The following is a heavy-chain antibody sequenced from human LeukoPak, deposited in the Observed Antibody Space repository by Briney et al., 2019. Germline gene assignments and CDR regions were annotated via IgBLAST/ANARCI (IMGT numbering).Heavy chain of an antibody. CDR3: AARPTDAPVAPSDY. CDR2: ISGSGGST. J-gene: IGHJ4*02. Sequence: GGSLRLSCAASGFTFSSYAMSWVRQAPGKGLEWVSTISGSGGSTYYADSVKGRFTISRDNSKNTLYLQMNSLRAEDTATYYCAARPTDAPVAPSDYWGQGTLVTVSS. V-gene: IGHV3-23*01. CDR1: GFTFSSYA. D-gene: IGHD6-19*01.